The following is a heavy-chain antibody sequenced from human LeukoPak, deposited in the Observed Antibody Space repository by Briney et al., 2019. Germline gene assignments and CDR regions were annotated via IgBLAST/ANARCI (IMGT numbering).Heavy chain of an antibody. Sequence: PGGSLRLSCAASGFSFNSCGMHWVRQAPGQGLEWVSAITGGGGSTYHADSVKGRFIISRDNSKNTVYLQMDSLRADDTAVYYCSRDAPGIAVAGSFGIWGQGTMVTVSS. V-gene: IGHV3-23*01. D-gene: IGHD6-19*01. CDR3: SRDAPGIAVAGSFGI. CDR1: GFSFNSCG. CDR2: ITGGGGST. J-gene: IGHJ3*02.